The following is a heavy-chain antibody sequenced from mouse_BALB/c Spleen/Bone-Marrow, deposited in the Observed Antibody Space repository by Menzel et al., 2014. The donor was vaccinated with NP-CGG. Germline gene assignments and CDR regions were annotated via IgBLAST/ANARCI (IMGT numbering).Heavy chain of an antibody. D-gene: IGHD4-1*01. V-gene: IGHV5-17*02. CDR1: GFTFSSFG. J-gene: IGHJ2*01. CDR3: ATGTRDY. CDR2: ISSGSSTI. Sequence: EVKVVESGGGLVQPVGSRKLSCAASGFTFSSFGMHWVRQAPEKGLEWVAYISSGSSTIYYADTVKGRFTISRDNPKNTLFLQMTSLRSEDTAMYYCATGTRDYWGQGTTLTVSS.